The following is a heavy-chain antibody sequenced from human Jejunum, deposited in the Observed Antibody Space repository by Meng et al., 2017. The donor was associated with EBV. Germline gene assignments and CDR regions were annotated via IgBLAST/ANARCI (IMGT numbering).Heavy chain of an antibody. CDR3: ARYGSGYFPSLWY. V-gene: IGHV4-4*01. Sequence: RLQAWAHGRVSPAATQSLTSAVASNSISSGIRWGWHRQAPGMGLEWIGEVYHSRSTNYNPSLKRLVAISVNKSKNQFSLKLSSGTAANTAVYCGARYGSGYFPSLWYWGQGTLVTVSS. CDR1: SNSISSGIR. J-gene: IGHJ4*02. CDR2: VYHSRST. D-gene: IGHD3-3*01.